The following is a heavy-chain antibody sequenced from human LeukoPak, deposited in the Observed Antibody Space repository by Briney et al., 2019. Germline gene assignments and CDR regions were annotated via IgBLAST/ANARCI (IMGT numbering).Heavy chain of an antibody. J-gene: IGHJ4*02. V-gene: IGHV3-21*06. Sequence: GGSLRLSCAASGFTFSSYNMNWVRQAPGKGPEWVSSITSSSSYIYYADSVKGRFTISRDNAKNSLYLQMDSLRAEDTAVYYCARAGFTFSDYFGSFFDYWGQGTLVTVSS. D-gene: IGHD3-10*01. CDR3: ARAGFTFSDYFGSFFDY. CDR2: ITSSSSYI. CDR1: GFTFSSYN.